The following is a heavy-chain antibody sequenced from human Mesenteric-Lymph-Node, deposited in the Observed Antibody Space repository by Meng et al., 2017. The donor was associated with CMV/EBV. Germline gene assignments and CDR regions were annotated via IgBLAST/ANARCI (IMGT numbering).Heavy chain of an antibody. CDR3: ASRGQPTTSIEYYFDY. CDR1: GYTFTSYG. J-gene: IGHJ4*02. CDR2: ISAYNGNT. Sequence: ASVKVSCKASGYTFTSYGISWVRQAPGQGLEWMGWISAYNGNTNYAQKLQGRVTMTTDTSTSTAYMELRSLRSDDTAVYYCASRGQPTTSIEYYFDYWGQGTLVTVSS. D-gene: IGHD1-1*01. V-gene: IGHV1-18*01.